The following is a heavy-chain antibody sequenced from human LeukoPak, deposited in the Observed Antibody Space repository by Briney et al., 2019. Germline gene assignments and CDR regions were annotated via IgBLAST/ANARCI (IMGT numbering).Heavy chain of an antibody. J-gene: IGHJ4*02. D-gene: IGHD5-12*01. CDR2: IRSKTYGGTA. V-gene: IGHV3-49*04. Sequence: GRSLRLSCTASGFSVGDYAMSWVRQTPGKGLEWVGFIRSKTYGGTADYAASVEGRFTISRDDSNNIAYLQMNSLKTEDTALYYCTRGLEGFTAYDDFWGQGTLVTVSS. CDR3: TRGLEGFTAYDDF. CDR1: GFSVGDYA.